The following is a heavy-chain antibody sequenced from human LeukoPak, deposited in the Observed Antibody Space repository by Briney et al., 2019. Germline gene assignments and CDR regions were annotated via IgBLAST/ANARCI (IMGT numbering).Heavy chain of an antibody. CDR3: ARDVVMITFGGVIVPDAFDI. J-gene: IGHJ3*02. Sequence: SETLFLTCTVSGGSISSYYWSWIRQPAGKGLEWIGRIYTSGSTNYNPSLKSRVTMSVDTSKNQFSLKLNSVTAADTAVYYCARDVVMITFGGVIVPDAFDIWGQGTMVTVSS. CDR1: GGSISSYY. CDR2: IYTSGST. V-gene: IGHV4-4*07. D-gene: IGHD3-16*02.